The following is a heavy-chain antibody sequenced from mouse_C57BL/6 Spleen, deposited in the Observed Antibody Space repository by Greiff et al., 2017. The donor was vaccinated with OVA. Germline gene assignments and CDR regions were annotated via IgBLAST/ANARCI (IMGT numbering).Heavy chain of an antibody. Sequence: QVQLQQSGAELVRPGASVTLSCKASGYTFTDYEMHWVKQTPVHGLEWIGAIDPETGGTAYNQKFKGKAILTADKSSSTAYMELRSLTSEDSAVYYCTRSGDYGSSYGYFDVWGTGTTVTVSS. D-gene: IGHD1-1*01. CDR1: GYTFTDYE. CDR3: TRSGDYGSSYGYFDV. J-gene: IGHJ1*03. CDR2: IDPETGGT. V-gene: IGHV1-15*01.